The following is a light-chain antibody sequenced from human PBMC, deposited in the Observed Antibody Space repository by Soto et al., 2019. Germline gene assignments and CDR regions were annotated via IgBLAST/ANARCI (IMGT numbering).Light chain of an antibody. Sequence: EIVLTQSPATLSLSPGERATLSCRASQSVSSYLAWYQQKPGQAPRLLIYDASNRATGIPARFSGSGSGTDFTLTISSLEPEDFAVYYCQQRSNWPRITVGQETRLEIK. J-gene: IGKJ5*01. CDR2: DAS. CDR1: QSVSSY. V-gene: IGKV3-11*01. CDR3: QQRSNWPRIT.